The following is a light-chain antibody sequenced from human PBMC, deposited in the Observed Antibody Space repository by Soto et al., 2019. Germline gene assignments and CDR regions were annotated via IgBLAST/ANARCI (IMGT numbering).Light chain of an antibody. V-gene: IGKV3-20*01. CDR1: QSVVSSH. CDR3: QKNGTSPAT. Sequence: EILLTQSPGTLSLSPGERATLSCRASQSVVSSHLAWYQQKPGQAPRLLIYGASNRATGISDRFTGSGSGAVFTLTYSRLEAEDFVVYSAQKNGTSPATFGPWTKGEIK. CDR2: GAS. J-gene: IGKJ1*01.